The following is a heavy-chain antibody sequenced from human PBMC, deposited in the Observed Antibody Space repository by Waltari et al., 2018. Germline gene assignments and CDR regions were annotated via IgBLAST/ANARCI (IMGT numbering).Heavy chain of an antibody. J-gene: IGHJ6*02. D-gene: IGHD3-16*02. V-gene: IGHV3-43D*04. CDR1: GFAFDDYA. CDR3: AKDAIMITFGGVIFDYGMDV. Sequence: EVQLVEAGGVVVQPGGSLRLSCAASGFAFDDYAIHWVRQAPGQGLEWVSLISWDGGSTYYADSVKGRFTISRDNSKNSLYLQMNGLRAEDTALYYCAKDAIMITFGGVIFDYGMDVWGQGTTVTVSS. CDR2: ISWDGGST.